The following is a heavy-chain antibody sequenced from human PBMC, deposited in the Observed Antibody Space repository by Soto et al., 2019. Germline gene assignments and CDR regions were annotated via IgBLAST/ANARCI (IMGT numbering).Heavy chain of an antibody. Sequence: ASVKVSCKASGYTFTGYYMHWVRQAPGQGLEWMGWINPNSGGTNYAQKFQGRVTMTRDTSISTAYMELSRLRSDDTAVYYCARDGVLKTPTDGIVVVPALHYWGQGTIVTVSS. CDR3: ARDGVLKTPTDGIVVVPALHY. CDR2: INPNSGGT. J-gene: IGHJ4*02. V-gene: IGHV1-2*02. D-gene: IGHD2-2*01. CDR1: GYTFTGYY.